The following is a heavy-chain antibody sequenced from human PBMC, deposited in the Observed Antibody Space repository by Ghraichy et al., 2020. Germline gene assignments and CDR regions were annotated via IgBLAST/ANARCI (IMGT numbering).Heavy chain of an antibody. CDR3: ARVRGGGPMFRPGITQFDP. V-gene: IGHV1-18*04. CDR2: ISAYNGNT. CDR1: GYTFTSYG. J-gene: IGHJ5*02. Sequence: VKVSCKASGYTFTSYGISWVRQAPGQGLEWMGWISAYNGNTNYAQKLQGRVTMTTDTSTSTAYMELRSLRSDDTAVYYCARVRGGGPMFRPGITQFDPWGQGTLVTVSS. D-gene: IGHD3-10*02.